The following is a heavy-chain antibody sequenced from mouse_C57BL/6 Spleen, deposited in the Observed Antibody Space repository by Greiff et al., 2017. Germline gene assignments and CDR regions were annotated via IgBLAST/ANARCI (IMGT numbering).Heavy chain of an antibody. V-gene: IGHV1-54*01. J-gene: IGHJ2*01. CDR3: GRRTCTGRDY. D-gene: IGHD4-1*01. Sequence: VQLQQSGAELVRPGTSVKVSCKASGYAFTNYLIEWVKQRPGQGLEWIGVINPGSGGTKYNEKFKGKATLTVDKSSSTAYMELRSLTSEDAAVYNCGRRTCTGRDYWGQGTALTVSS. CDR2: INPGSGGT. CDR1: GYAFTNYL.